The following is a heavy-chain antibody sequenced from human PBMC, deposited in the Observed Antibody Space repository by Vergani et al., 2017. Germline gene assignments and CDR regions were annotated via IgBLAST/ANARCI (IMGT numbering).Heavy chain of an antibody. J-gene: IGHJ6*02. CDR3: ARELYDFWSGYYARVYYYYGMDV. D-gene: IGHD3-3*01. V-gene: IGHV3-48*03. Sequence: EVQLVESGGGLVQPGGSLRLSCAASGFTFSSYEMNWVRQAPGKGLEWVSYISSSGSTIYYADSVKGRFTISRDNAKNSLYLQMNSLRAEDTAVYYCARELYDFWSGYYARVYYYYGMDVWGQGTTVTVSS. CDR2: ISSSGSTI. CDR1: GFTFSSYE.